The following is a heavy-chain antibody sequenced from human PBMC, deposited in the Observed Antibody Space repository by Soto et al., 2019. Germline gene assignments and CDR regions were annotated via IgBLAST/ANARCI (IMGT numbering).Heavy chain of an antibody. V-gene: IGHV4-39*07. J-gene: IGHJ5*02. CDR3: ARAQVVNNWFDP. D-gene: IGHD3-22*01. CDR1: GGSISSSSYY. Sequence: SETLSLTCTVSGGSISSSSYYWGWIRQPPGKGLEWIGSIYYSGSTYYNPSLKSRVTISVDTSKNQFSLKLSSVTAADTAVYYWARAQVVNNWFDPWGQGTLVTVSS. CDR2: IYYSGST.